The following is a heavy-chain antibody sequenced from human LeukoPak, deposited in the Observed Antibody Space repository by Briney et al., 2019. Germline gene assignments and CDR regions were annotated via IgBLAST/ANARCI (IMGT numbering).Heavy chain of an antibody. V-gene: IGHV3-66*02. CDR1: GFTVSNNS. J-gene: IGHJ4*02. CDR2: FYSGGSM. CDR3: ARDSEWELLSY. Sequence: PGGSLRLSCAASGFTVSNNSMSWVRQAPGKGLESVSIFYSGGSMYSADSVRGRFTISRDNAKNTLYLQMNSLRAEDTAVYYCARDSEWELLSYWGQGTLVTVSS. D-gene: IGHD1-26*01.